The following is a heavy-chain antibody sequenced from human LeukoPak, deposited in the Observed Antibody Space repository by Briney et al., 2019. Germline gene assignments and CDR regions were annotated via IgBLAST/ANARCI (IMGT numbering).Heavy chain of an antibody. J-gene: IGHJ4*02. D-gene: IGHD1-26*01. Sequence: SETLSLTCTVSGGSISSYYWSWIRQPPGKGPEWMGYIYYSGSTNYNPSLKRRVTISVDTSKDQFSLKLSYVTAADTAVYYCVRGMRSYSFDYWGQGTLVTVSS. CDR1: GGSISSYY. V-gene: IGHV4-59*01. CDR2: IYYSGST. CDR3: VRGMRSYSFDY.